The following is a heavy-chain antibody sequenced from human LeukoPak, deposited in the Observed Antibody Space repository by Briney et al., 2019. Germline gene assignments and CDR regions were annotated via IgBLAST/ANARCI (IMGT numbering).Heavy chain of an antibody. Sequence: SETLSLTCTVSGGSISSGSYYWTWIRQHPGKGLEWIGYIHHTGSTYYDPSLKSRVAMSVDTSKNQFSLTLSSVTAADTAVYYCARDPSAVSGSYAPWDYWGQGTLVTVSS. CDR1: GGSISSGSYY. CDR2: IHHTGST. D-gene: IGHD1-26*01. CDR3: ARDPSAVSGSYAPWDY. J-gene: IGHJ4*02. V-gene: IGHV4-31*03.